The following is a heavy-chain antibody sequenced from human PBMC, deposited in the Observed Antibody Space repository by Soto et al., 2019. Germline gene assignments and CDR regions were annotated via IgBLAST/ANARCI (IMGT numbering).Heavy chain of an antibody. V-gene: IGHV1-18*01. D-gene: IGHD4-17*01. CDR2: ISAYNGNT. Sequence: QVQLVQSGAEVKKPGASVKVSCKASGYTFTSYGISWVRQAPGQGLEWMGWISAYNGNTNYAQKLQGRVTITTDTSASTAYMELRSLRSDDTAVYYCARERKGYGGNPYYYGMDVWGQGTTVTVSS. CDR3: ARERKGYGGNPYYYGMDV. J-gene: IGHJ6*02. CDR1: GYTFTSYG.